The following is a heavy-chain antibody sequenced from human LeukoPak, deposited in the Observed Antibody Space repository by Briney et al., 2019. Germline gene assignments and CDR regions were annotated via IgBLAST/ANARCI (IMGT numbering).Heavy chain of an antibody. CDR1: GFTFSSYE. Sequence: TGGSLRLSCAASGFTFSSYEMNWVRQAPGEGLEWVSYISSSVSTIYYADSVKCRFTISRDNAKNSLYLQMNSLKTEDTAVYYCTRHLGRQQLVSDWGQGTLVTVSS. CDR2: ISSSVSTI. J-gene: IGHJ4*02. D-gene: IGHD6-13*01. CDR3: TRHLGRQQLVSD. V-gene: IGHV3-48*03.